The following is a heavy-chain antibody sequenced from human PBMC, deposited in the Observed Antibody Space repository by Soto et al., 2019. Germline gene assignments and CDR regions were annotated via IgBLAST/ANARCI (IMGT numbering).Heavy chain of an antibody. J-gene: IGHJ5*02. V-gene: IGHV4-30-2*01. Sequence: SETLSLTCAVSGGSISGGGYSWSWIRQPPGKGLEWIGYIYHSGSTYYNPSLKSRVTIPVDRSKNQFSLKLSSVTAADTAVYYCARVPHYDFWSWFDPWGQGTLVTVSS. D-gene: IGHD3-3*01. CDR3: ARVPHYDFWSWFDP. CDR2: IYHSGST. CDR1: GGSISGGGYS.